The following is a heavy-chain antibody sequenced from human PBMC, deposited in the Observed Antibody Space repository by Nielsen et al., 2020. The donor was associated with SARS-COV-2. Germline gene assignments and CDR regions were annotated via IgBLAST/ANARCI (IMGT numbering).Heavy chain of an antibody. Sequence: SETLSLTCTVSGGSISSYYWSWIRQPPGKGLEWIGYISYPGSPNYNPSLKSRVTISVDTSKNQFSLKLSSVTAADTAVYYCARDPGYYGMDVWGQGTTVTVSS. CDR2: ISYPGSP. CDR1: GGSISSYY. V-gene: IGHV4-59*12. CDR3: ARDPGYYGMDV. J-gene: IGHJ6*02.